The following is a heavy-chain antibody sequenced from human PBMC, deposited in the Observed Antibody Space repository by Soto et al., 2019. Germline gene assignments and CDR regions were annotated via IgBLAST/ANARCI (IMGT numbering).Heavy chain of an antibody. V-gene: IGHV4-39*07. CDR1: TGSNNFSNSY. CDR2: SSYNGGT. D-gene: IGHD2-15*01. J-gene: IGHJ4*02. CDR3: ARADPDPSVGY. Sequence: NPSETLSLTCTVFTGSNNFSNSYWGWIRQPPGQGLQWIGSSSYNGGTFFNPSLKGRVDISAATSKNQLSLRMNPMIAADTAVYYWARADPDPSVGYWGQGTLVTVSS.